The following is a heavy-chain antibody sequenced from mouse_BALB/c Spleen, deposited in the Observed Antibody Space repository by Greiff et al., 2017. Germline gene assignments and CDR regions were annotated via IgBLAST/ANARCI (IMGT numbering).Heavy chain of an antibody. D-gene: IGHD2-4*01. CDR1: GYTFTDYA. J-gene: IGHJ3*01. V-gene: IGHV1S137*01. Sequence: QVHVKQSGAELVRPGVSVKISCKGSGYTFTDYAMHWVKQSHAKSLEWIGVISTYYGDASYNQKFKGKATMTVDKSSSTAYMELARLTSEDSAIYYCARGVITTGPWFAYWGQGTLVTVSA. CDR2: ISTYYGDA. CDR3: ARGVITTGPWFAY.